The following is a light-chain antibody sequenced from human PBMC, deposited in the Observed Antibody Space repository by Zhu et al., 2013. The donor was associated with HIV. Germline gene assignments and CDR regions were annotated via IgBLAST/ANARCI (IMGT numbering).Light chain of an antibody. CDR2: LGS. V-gene: IGKV2-28*01. CDR1: QSLLHSNGYNY. CDR3: MQGTHWPYS. Sequence: DIVMTQSPLSLPVTPGEPASISCKSSQSLLHSNGYNYLDWYLQKPGQSPQVLIYLGSNRASGVPDRFSGSGSGTIFTLKISRVEAEDVGVYYCMQGTHWPYSFGQGTKLEIK. J-gene: IGKJ2*03.